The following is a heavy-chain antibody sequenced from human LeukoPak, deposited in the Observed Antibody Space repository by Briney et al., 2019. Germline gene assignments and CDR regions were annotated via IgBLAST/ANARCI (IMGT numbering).Heavy chain of an antibody. J-gene: IGHJ3*02. CDR2: IVQSGNT. CDR1: GGSFSGYY. D-gene: IGHD6-13*01. CDR3: GRFGSSTWYKGAFDI. Sequence: SETLSLTCAVYGGSFSGYYWSWIRQPPGKGLEWIGEIVQSGNTKYNPSLKSRVNLSVDTSKNQISLNLTSVTAADTAVYYCGRFGSSTWYKGAFDIWGQGTMVTVAS. V-gene: IGHV4-34*12.